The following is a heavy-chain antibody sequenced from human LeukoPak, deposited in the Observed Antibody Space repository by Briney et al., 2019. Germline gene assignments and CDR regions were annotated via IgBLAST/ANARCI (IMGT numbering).Heavy chain of an antibody. CDR1: GFTFSDYY. Sequence: GGSLRLSCAASGFTFSDYYMSWIRQAPGKGLEWVSYISSSGSTIYYADSVKGRFTISRDNAKNSLYLQMNSLRAEDTAVYYCATDGGIVVVPKRYYYYMDVWGKGTTVTVSS. J-gene: IGHJ6*03. CDR2: ISSSGSTI. V-gene: IGHV3-11*01. D-gene: IGHD2-2*01. CDR3: ATDGGIVVVPKRYYYYMDV.